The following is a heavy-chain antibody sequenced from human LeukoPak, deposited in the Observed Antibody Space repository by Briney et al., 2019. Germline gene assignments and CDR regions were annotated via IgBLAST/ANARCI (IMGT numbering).Heavy chain of an antibody. J-gene: IGHJ5*02. CDR2: IYTSGST. D-gene: IGHD2-15*01. CDR1: GGSISCYY. V-gene: IGHV4-4*07. CDR3: AREGCSGGSCYSAYNWFDP. Sequence: SETLSLTCTVSGGSISCYYWSWIRQPAGKGLEWIGRIYTSGSTNYNPSLKSRVTMSVDTSKNQFSLKLSSVTAADTAVYYCAREGCSGGSCYSAYNWFDPWGQGTLVTVSS.